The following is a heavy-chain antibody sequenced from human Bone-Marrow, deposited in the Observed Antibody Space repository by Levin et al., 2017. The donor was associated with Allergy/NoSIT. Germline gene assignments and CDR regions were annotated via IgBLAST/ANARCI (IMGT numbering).Heavy chain of an antibody. CDR2: IYGNGAST. CDR3: AKGTEYSSASGFDY. Sequence: SCAASGFTFSSYAVSWVRQAPGKGLEWVSCIYGNGASTKYADSVRGRFTISRDNSKNTLYLQMNSLRAEDTAIYYCAKGTEYSSASGFDYWGQGTLVTVSS. D-gene: IGHD6-6*01. CDR1: GFTFSSYA. J-gene: IGHJ4*02. V-gene: IGHV3-23*01.